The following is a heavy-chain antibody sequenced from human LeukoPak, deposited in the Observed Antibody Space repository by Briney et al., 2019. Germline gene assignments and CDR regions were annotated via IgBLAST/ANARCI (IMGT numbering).Heavy chain of an antibody. CDR3: AKEFGHYDSSGYYYYYYGMDV. CDR2: IRGSGGST. V-gene: IGHV3-23*01. CDR1: GFTFSSYA. J-gene: IGHJ6*02. Sequence: GGSLRLSCAASGFTFSSYAMSWVRQAPGKGLEWVSAIRGSGGSTYYADSVKGRFTISRDNSKNTLYLQMNSLRAEDTAVYYCAKEFGHYDSSGYYYYYYGMDVWGQGTTVTVSS. D-gene: IGHD3-22*01.